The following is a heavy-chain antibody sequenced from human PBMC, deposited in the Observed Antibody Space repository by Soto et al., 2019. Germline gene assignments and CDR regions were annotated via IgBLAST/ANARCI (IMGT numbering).Heavy chain of an antibody. J-gene: IGHJ5*02. Sequence: ASVKVSCKASGYTFTAQYLHWVRKAPGEGLEWMGWINPTTGATRYSQKFQGRVTMTRDTSMSTAYLEVRSLRPDDTAVYYCAKGDSSWVSWFDPWGRGTLVTVSS. CDR2: INPTTGAT. CDR1: GYTFTAQY. V-gene: IGHV1-2*02. CDR3: AKGDSSWVSWFDP. D-gene: IGHD6-19*01.